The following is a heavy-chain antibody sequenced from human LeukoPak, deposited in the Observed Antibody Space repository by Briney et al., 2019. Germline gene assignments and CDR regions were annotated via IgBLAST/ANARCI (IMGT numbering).Heavy chain of an antibody. J-gene: IGHJ4*02. Sequence: SETLSLTCTVSGGSISSSSYYWGWIRQPPGKGLEWIGSIYYSGTTYYNPSLKSRVTISVDTSRNQFSLKVSSVTAADTAVYYCARLVGAATDPFDYWGQGTLVTVSS. D-gene: IGHD1-26*01. V-gene: IGHV4-39*01. CDR2: IYYSGTT. CDR1: GGSISSSSYY. CDR3: ARLVGAATDPFDY.